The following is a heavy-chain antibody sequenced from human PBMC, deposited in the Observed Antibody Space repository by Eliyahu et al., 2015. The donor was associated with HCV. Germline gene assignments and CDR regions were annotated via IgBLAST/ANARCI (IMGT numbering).Heavy chain of an antibody. V-gene: IGHV4-59*01. CDR1: GGSITTYY. J-gene: IGHJ5*02. CDR2: IHYSGST. D-gene: IGHD6-19*01. Sequence: QVQLQESGPGLVKPSETLSLTCXVSGGSITTYYWSWXRQPPGKGLEWIGYIHYSGSTNYNPSLKSRVTISLDTSKNQFSLNLTSVTAADTAMYYCASGGGGIAVTGTGGWFDPWGQGTLATVSS. CDR3: ASGGGGIAVTGTGGWFDP.